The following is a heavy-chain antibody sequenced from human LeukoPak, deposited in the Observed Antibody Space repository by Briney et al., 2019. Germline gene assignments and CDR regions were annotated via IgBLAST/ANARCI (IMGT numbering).Heavy chain of an antibody. V-gene: IGHV1-2*02. CDR3: SGRYGPGPV. D-gene: IGHD3-10*01. Sequence: ASVTVSCKASGYTFAAHHIHWVRQAPGQGLEWMGWILPDGRDTKYSQKFQDRMTLTTDTSTNTAYMELNRLIPDDTAVYYCSGRYGPGPVWGQGTLSSASP. J-gene: IGHJ4*02. CDR1: GYTFAAHH. CDR2: ILPDGRDT.